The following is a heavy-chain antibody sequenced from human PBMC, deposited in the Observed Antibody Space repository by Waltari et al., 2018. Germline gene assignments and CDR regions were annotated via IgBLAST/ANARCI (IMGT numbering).Heavy chain of an antibody. D-gene: IGHD6-19*01. J-gene: IGHJ4*02. CDR2: IYHSGGT. Sequence: QVQLPESGPGLVKPSETLSLTCAVSGYSIGSGYYWGWIRQPPGKGLEWIVSIYHSGGTYYNPSLKSRVTISVDTSKNQFSLKLSSVTAADTAVYYCARGRVGEQWLFDYWGQGTLVTVSS. V-gene: IGHV4-38-2*01. CDR3: ARGRVGEQWLFDY. CDR1: GYSIGSGYY.